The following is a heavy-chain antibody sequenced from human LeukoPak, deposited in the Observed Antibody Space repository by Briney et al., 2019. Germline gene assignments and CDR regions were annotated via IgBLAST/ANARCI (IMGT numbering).Heavy chain of an antibody. CDR1: GYTFTSYG. CDR3: ATDTYGGLLDY. V-gene: IGHV1-18*01. D-gene: IGHD4-23*01. Sequence: GASVNVSCKASGYTFTSYGISWVRQAPGQGLEWMGWISAYNGNTNYAQKLQGRVTMTTDTSTSTAYMELSSLRSEDTAVYYCATDTYGGLLDYWGQGTLVTVSS. J-gene: IGHJ4*02. CDR2: ISAYNGNT.